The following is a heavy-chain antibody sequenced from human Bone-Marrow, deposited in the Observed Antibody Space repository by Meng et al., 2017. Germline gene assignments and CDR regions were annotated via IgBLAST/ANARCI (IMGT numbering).Heavy chain of an antibody. D-gene: IGHD4-17*01. V-gene: IGHV1-8*02. Sequence: GGSLRLSCKASGYTFTSYDINWVRQATGQGLEWMGWMNPNSGNTGYAQKFQGRVTMTGDTSISTAYMELSGLRSGDTAVYYCARDFGRLVTTTERNYWGQGTLVTVSS. J-gene: IGHJ4*02. CDR1: GYTFTSYD. CDR3: ARDFGRLVTTTERNY. CDR2: MNPNSGNT.